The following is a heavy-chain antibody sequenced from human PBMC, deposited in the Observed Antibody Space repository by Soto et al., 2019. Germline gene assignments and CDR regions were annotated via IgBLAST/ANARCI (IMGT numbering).Heavy chain of an antibody. Sequence: GGSLRLSCAASGFTFSSYGMHWVRQAPGKGLEWVAVIWYDGSNKYYADSVKGRFTISRDNSKNTLYLQMNSLRAEDTAVYYCARGYCSSSSCYTYYYYYGMDVWGQGTTVTVSS. CDR3: ARGYCSSSSCYTYYYYYGMDV. D-gene: IGHD2-2*02. V-gene: IGHV3-33*08. J-gene: IGHJ6*02. CDR1: GFTFSSYG. CDR2: IWYDGSNK.